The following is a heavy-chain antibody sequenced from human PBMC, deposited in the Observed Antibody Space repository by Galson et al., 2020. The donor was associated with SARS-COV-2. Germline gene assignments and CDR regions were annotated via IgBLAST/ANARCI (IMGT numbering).Heavy chain of an antibody. J-gene: IGHJ6*03. CDR3: ARTGTPHYYYSYYMDV. CDR2: VTTSSTYI. V-gene: IGHV3-21*01. Sequence: GGSLRLSCAASGFTFSSYTMNWVRQVPGKGLEWVSSVTTSSTYIDYADLVKGRFTISRDNAKNSLYLQMNSLRAGDTAVYFCARTGTPHYYYSYYMDVWGKGTTVTVSS. D-gene: IGHD6-13*01. CDR1: GFTFSSYT.